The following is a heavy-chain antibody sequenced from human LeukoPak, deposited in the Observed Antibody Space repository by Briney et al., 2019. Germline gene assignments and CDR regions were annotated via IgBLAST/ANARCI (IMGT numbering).Heavy chain of an antibody. CDR2: MNPKSGGT. J-gene: IGHJ6*03. CDR3: ARDPIHYDFWSGSAEPRGYMDV. CDR1: GYTFTGYY. V-gene: IGHV1-2*02. Sequence: GASVKVSCKASGYTFTGYYVHWVRQAPGQGLEWMGWMNPKSGGTNYAQKFQGRVTMTRDTSISTAYMELSRLRSDDTAVYYCARDPIHYDFWSGSAEPRGYMDVWGKGTTVTVSS. D-gene: IGHD3-3*01.